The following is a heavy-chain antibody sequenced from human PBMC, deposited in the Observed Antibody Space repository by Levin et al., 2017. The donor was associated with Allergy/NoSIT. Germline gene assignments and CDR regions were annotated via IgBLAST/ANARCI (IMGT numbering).Heavy chain of an antibody. CDR3: AKDTDIVALDTIFDY. D-gene: IGHD5-12*01. Sequence: AGGSLRLSCAASGFIFSSYAMSWVRQAPGKGLEWVSTISGSAGSTYYADSVKGRFTISRDNSKNTLYLQMNSLRAGDTAIYYCAKDTDIVALDTIFDYWGQGTLVTVSS. CDR2: ISGSAGST. J-gene: IGHJ4*02. CDR1: GFIFSSYA. V-gene: IGHV3-23*01.